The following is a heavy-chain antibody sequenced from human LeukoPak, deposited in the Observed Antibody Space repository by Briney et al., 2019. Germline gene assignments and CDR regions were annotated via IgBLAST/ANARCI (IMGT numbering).Heavy chain of an antibody. CDR1: GYTFTSYA. V-gene: IGHV1-18*01. Sequence: ASVKVSCKASGYTFTSYAIGWVRQAPGQGLEWVACIGAYNGNTNYAQKFHGRVTMTTDRSTSTAYMELRSLRSDDTAVYYCAGVVASTIFGDYWGQGTLVTVSS. CDR3: AGVVASTIFGDY. D-gene: IGHD3-3*01. CDR2: IGAYNGNT. J-gene: IGHJ4*02.